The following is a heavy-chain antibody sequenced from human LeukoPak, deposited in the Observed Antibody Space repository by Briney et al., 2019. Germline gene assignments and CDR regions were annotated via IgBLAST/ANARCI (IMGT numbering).Heavy chain of an antibody. D-gene: IGHD3-10*01. CDR3: AKDAGGAGASTFDY. Sequence: GGSLRLSCAASGFTFSSYWMHWVRQAPGKGLVWVSRINSDGSSTSYADAVKGRFTISRDNSKNTLSLQMNSLKAEDTAIYYCAKDAGGAGASTFDYWGQGTLVTVSS. CDR1: GFTFSSYW. CDR2: INSDGSST. J-gene: IGHJ4*02. V-gene: IGHV3-74*01.